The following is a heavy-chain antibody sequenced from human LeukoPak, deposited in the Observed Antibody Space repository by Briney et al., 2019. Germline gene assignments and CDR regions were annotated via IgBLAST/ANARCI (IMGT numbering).Heavy chain of an antibody. Sequence: SETLSLTCTVSGGSISTYYWSWIRQPPGTGLEWIASIYHSGSTYYNPSLKSRVTISADTSKNQFSLKLNSVTAADTAVYYCARVARDGYLAYYFDYWGPGTPVTVSS. CDR1: GGSISTYY. CDR3: ARVARDGYLAYYFDY. J-gene: IGHJ4*02. D-gene: IGHD5-24*01. CDR2: IYHSGST. V-gene: IGHV4-59*01.